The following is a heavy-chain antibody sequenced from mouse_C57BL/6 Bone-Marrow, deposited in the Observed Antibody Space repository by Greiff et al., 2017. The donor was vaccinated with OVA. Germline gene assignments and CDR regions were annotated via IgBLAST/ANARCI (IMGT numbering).Heavy chain of an antibody. V-gene: IGHV1-64*01. J-gene: IGHJ1*03. CDR1: GYTFTSYW. D-gene: IGHD2-4*01. CDR3: ARGGDYDYDWYFDV. CDR2: IHPNSGST. Sequence: QVQLQQPGAELVKPGASVKLSCKASGYTFTSYWMHWVKQRPGQGLEWIGMIHPNSGSTNYNEKFKSKATLTVDKSSSTAYMQLSSLTSEDSAVYYCARGGDYDYDWYFDVWGTGTTVTVSS.